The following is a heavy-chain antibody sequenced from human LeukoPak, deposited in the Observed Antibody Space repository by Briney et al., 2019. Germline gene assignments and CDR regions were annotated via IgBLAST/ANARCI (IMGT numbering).Heavy chain of an antibody. D-gene: IGHD4-23*01. J-gene: IGHJ3*02. CDR1: GYSFTSYW. CDR2: IYPGDSDT. V-gene: IGHV5-51*01. CDR3: ASLRWQTGDAFDI. Sequence: GESLKISCKGSGYSFTSYWIGWVRQMPGKGLEWMGIIYPGDSDTRYSPSFQGQVTISADKSISTAYLQWSSLKASDTAMYYCASLRWQTGDAFDIWGQGTMVTVSS.